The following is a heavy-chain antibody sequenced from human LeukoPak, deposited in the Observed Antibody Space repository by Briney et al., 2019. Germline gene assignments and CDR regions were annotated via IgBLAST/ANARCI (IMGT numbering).Heavy chain of an antibody. CDR3: AKDPIFSGSYGVFDS. V-gene: IGHV3-23*01. J-gene: IGHJ4*02. D-gene: IGHD1-26*01. Sequence: GGSLRLSCAASGFIFSNYGMNWVRQAPGKGLEWVPTIIDSGNSIYYADSVEGRFTISRDNSKDTLYLQMDSLRAGDTAVYYCAKDPIFSGSYGVFDSWGQGTLVTVSS. CDR1: GFIFSNYG. CDR2: IIDSGNSI.